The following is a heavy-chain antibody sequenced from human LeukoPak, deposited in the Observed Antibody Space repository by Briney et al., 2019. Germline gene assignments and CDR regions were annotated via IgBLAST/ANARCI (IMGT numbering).Heavy chain of an antibody. D-gene: IGHD2-15*01. V-gene: IGHV1-8*01. CDR1: GYTFTSYD. J-gene: IGHJ5*02. Sequence: ASVKVSRKASGYTFTSYDINWVRQATGQGLEWMGWMNPNSGNTGYAQKFQGRVTMTRNTSISTAYMELSSLRSEDTAVYYCARGGKIVVVAATRYNWIDPWGQGTLVTVSS. CDR2: MNPNSGNT. CDR3: ARGGKIVVVAATRYNWIDP.